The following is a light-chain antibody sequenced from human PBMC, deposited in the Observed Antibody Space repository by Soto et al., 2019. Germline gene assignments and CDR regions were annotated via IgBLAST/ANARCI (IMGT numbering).Light chain of an antibody. CDR3: QNYNSAPET. CDR1: QGISSY. V-gene: IGKV1-27*01. Sequence: DIQMTQSPSSLSASVGDRVTITCRASQGISSYLAWYQQKPGKVPKVLIYAASTLHSGVPSRFSGSGSGTEFTLTISNVQPEDVATYYCQNYNSAPETFGLGTKVEIK. CDR2: AAS. J-gene: IGKJ1*01.